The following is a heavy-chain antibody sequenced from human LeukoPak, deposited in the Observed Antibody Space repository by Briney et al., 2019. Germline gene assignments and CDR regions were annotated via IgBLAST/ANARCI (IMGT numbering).Heavy chain of an antibody. Sequence: PGRSLRLACAASGFTFSSYAMHWVRQAPGKGLEWVAVISYDGSNKYYADSVKGRFTISRDNSKNTLYLQMNSLRAEDRAVYYCARDSLDAFDIWGQGTMVTVSS. CDR1: GFTFSSYA. V-gene: IGHV3-30-3*01. J-gene: IGHJ3*02. CDR3: ARDSLDAFDI. CDR2: ISYDGSNK.